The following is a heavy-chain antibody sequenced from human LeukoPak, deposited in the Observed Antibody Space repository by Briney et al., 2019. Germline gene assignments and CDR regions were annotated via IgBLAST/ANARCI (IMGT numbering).Heavy chain of an antibody. CDR2: IYTSGST. V-gene: IGHV4-4*07. D-gene: IGHD3-10*01. CDR1: GGSISSYY. J-gene: IGHJ4*02. Sequence: SETLSLTCTVSGGSISSYYWSWIRQPAGKGLGWIGRIYTSGSTNYNPSLKSRVTMSVDTSKNQFSLKLSSVTAADTAVYYCAREILLWFGESAYYFDHWGQGTLVTVSS. CDR3: AREILLWFGESAYYFDH.